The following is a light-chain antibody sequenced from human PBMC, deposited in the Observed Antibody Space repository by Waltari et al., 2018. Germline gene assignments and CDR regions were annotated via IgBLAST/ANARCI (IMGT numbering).Light chain of an antibody. CDR1: QSISSY. V-gene: IGKV1-39*01. CDR3: MQALHTPRFT. J-gene: IGKJ3*01. CDR2: AAS. Sequence: DIQMTQSPSSLSASVGDRVTITCRASQSISSYLNWYQQKPGKAPKLLIYAASSLQSGVPSRFSGSGAGTDFTLKISRVEAEDVGVYYCMQALHTPRFTFGPGTKVAIK.